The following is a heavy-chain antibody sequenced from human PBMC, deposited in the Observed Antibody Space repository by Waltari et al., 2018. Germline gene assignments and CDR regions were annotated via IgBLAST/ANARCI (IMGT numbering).Heavy chain of an antibody. CDR3: ARGLRYFPGIAAAGFYYYYYMDV. CDR2: IYYSGST. V-gene: IGHV4-59*01. CDR1: GGPISSYY. Sequence: QVQLQESGPGLVKPSETLSLTCTVSGGPISSYYWSWIRTPPRQGLAWIGYIYYSGSTNYNPSLKSRVTISVDTSKNQFSLKLSSVTAADTAVYYCARGLRYFPGIAAAGFYYYYYMDVWGKGTTVTVSS. D-gene: IGHD6-13*01. J-gene: IGHJ6*03.